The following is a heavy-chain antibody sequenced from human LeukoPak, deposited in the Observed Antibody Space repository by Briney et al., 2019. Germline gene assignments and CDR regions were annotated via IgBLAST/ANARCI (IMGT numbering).Heavy chain of an antibody. CDR2: IIPILGIA. CDR3: ARGIPYYDILTGYFDY. D-gene: IGHD3-9*01. CDR1: GGTFSSYA. V-gene: IGHV1-69*04. Sequence: GASVKVSCKASGGTFSSYAISWVRQAPGQGLEWMGRIIPILGIANYAQKFQGRVTITADKSTSTAYMELSSLRSEDTAVYYCARGIPYYDILTGYFDYWGQGTLVTVSS. J-gene: IGHJ4*02.